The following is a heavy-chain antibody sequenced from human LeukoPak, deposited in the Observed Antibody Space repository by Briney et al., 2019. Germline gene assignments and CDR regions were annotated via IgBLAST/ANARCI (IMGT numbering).Heavy chain of an antibody. CDR1: GFNFDNFA. D-gene: IGHD5-24*01. CDR2: FSHEGRTK. CDR3: ARPSLPGDGYSPPDL. J-gene: IGHJ5*02. Sequence: RGSLRLSCFVSGFNFDNFAMHSDRQPLGKGLELVAVFSHEGRTKYYADSMKCRNNISRHNSRNTLFLQMNNPRSEDTAVYFCARPSLPGDGYSPPDLWGQGTLVTVSS. V-gene: IGHV3-30*04.